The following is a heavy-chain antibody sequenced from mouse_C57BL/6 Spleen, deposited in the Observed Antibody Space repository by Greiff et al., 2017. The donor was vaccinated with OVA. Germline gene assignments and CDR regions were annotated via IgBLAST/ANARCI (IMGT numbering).Heavy chain of an antibody. V-gene: IGHV1-61*01. D-gene: IGHD1-1*01. CDR2: IYPSDSDT. J-gene: IGHJ4*01. Sequence: QVQLKQPGAELVRPGSSVKLSCKASGYTFTSYWMDWVKQRPGQGLEWIGNIYPSDSDTHYNQKFKDKATLTVDKSSSTAYMQLRSLTSEDSAVCYCEREITTVGDAMDYWGQGASVTVSS. CDR3: EREITTVGDAMDY. CDR1: GYTFTSYW.